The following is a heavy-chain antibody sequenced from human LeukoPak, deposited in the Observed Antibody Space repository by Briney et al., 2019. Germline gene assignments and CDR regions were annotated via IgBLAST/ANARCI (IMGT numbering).Heavy chain of an antibody. D-gene: IGHD3-22*01. CDR2: INPDSGGT. Sequence: VASVKVSCKASGYIFTAYYMHWVRQAPGQGLEWMGWINPDSGGTNYAQKFQGRVTMTTDTSINTAYMELSRLRSDDTAVYYCARSTVNTMIVVVIDDYWGQGTLVTVSS. CDR3: ARSTVNTMIVVVIDDY. V-gene: IGHV1-2*02. CDR1: GYIFTAYY. J-gene: IGHJ4*02.